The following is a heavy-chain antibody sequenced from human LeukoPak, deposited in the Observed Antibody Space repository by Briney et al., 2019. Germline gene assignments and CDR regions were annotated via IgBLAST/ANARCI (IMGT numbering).Heavy chain of an antibody. D-gene: IGHD5-12*01. CDR2: IYYSGST. J-gene: IGHJ6*03. V-gene: IGHV4-39*07. CDR1: GGSISSSSYY. CDR3: ASRSWLRVYYYYYYMDV. Sequence: PSETLSLTCTVSGGSISSSSYYWGWIRQPPGKGLEWIGSIYYSGSTYYNPSPKSRVTISVDTSKNQFSLKLSSVTAADTAVYYCASRSWLRVYYYYYYMDVWGKGTTVTVSS.